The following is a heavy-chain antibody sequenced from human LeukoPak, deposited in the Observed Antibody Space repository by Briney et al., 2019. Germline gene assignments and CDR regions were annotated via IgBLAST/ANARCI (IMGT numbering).Heavy chain of an antibody. Sequence: SETLSLTCTVSGDSIRSYYWSWIRQPPGKGLEWIGYIYYSGSTNYNPSLKGRVTISLDTSKNQFSLKLNSVTAADTAVYYCATNYAVAGPYYFDYWGRGTLVTVSS. CDR3: ATNYAVAGPYYFDY. J-gene: IGHJ4*02. V-gene: IGHV4-59*01. CDR2: IYYSGST. CDR1: GDSIRSYY. D-gene: IGHD6-19*01.